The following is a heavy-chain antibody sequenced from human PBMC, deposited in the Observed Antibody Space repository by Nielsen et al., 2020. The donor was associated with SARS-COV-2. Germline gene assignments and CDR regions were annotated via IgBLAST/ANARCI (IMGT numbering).Heavy chain of an antibody. CDR1: GFTFSSYG. V-gene: IGHV3-30*19. Sequence: GGSLRLSCAASGFTFSSYGMHWVRQAPGKGLEWVAVISYDGSNKYYADSVKGRFTISRDNSKNTLYLQMNSLRAEDTAVYYCARVGYGDYEGLFDPWGQGTLVTVSS. D-gene: IGHD4-17*01. CDR2: ISYDGSNK. J-gene: IGHJ5*02. CDR3: ARVGYGDYEGLFDP.